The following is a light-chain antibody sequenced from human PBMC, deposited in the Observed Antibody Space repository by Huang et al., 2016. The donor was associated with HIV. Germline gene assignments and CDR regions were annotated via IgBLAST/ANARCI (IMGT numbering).Light chain of an antibody. CDR1: QSVSNN. CDR3: QQYNNWPIT. J-gene: IGKJ3*01. CDR2: GAS. Sequence: EIVMTQSPATLSVSPGERVTLSCRASQSVSNNLAWYQQKPGQAPRLLIYGASNSATGIPARFSGSGSGTDFTLTISRLQSEHFAVYYCQQYNNWPITFGPGTKVDTK. V-gene: IGKV3-15*01.